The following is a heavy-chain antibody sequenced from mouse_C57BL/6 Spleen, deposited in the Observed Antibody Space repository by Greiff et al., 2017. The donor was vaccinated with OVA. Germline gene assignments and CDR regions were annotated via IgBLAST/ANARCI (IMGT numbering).Heavy chain of an antibody. CDR2: INPNNGGT. J-gene: IGHJ4*01. CDR1: GYTFTDYY. D-gene: IGHD2-4*01. Sequence: EVQLQQSGPELVKPGASVKISCKASGYTFTDYYMNWVKQSHGKSLEWIGDINPNNGGTSYNQKFKGKATLTVDKSSSTAYMELRSLTSEDSAVYYCARRGLPYAMDYWGQGTSVTVSS. CDR3: ARRGLPYAMDY. V-gene: IGHV1-26*01.